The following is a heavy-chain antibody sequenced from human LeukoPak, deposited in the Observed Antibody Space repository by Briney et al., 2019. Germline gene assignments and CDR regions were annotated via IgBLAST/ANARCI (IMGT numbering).Heavy chain of an antibody. D-gene: IGHD6-6*01. CDR2: ISYDGSNK. CDR1: GFTFSTYG. V-gene: IGHV3-30*18. Sequence: GGSLRLSFAASGFTFSTYGMHWVRQAPGKGLEWVAVISYDGSNKYYADSVKGRFTISRDNSKNTLYLQMNSLRAEDTAVYYCAKPSSSSPAFKHWGQGTLVTVSS. J-gene: IGHJ1*01. CDR3: AKPSSSSPAFKH.